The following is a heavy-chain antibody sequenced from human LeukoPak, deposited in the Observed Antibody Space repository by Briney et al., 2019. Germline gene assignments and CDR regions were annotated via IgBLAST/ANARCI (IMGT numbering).Heavy chain of an antibody. V-gene: IGHV3-23*01. CDR3: AREHYYGSGSYRDFDY. Sequence: AIHWVRQAPGKGLEWVSAIGASGTDTYYADSVKGRLTISRDNSETTLYLQMSSLRAEDTAVYYCAREHYYGSGSYRDFDYWGQGTLVTVSS. J-gene: IGHJ4*02. CDR2: IGASGTDT. CDR1: A. D-gene: IGHD3-10*01.